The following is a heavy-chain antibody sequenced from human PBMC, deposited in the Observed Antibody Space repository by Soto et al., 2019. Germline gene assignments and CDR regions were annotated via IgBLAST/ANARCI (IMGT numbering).Heavy chain of an antibody. J-gene: IGHJ4*02. D-gene: IGHD1-26*01. CDR2: INPNSGDT. CDR3: ATQRSEWELSFDY. CDR1: GYTFTGYY. V-gene: IGHV1-2*04. Sequence: ASVKVSCKASGYTFTGYYIHWVRQAAGQGLEWMGWINPNSGDTNYARKFQGWVTMTRDTSITTAYMELSRLTSDDTAVYYCATQRSEWELSFDYWGQGTLVTVSS.